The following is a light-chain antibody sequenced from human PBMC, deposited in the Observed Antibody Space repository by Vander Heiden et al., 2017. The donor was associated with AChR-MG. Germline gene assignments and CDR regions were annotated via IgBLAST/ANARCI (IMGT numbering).Light chain of an antibody. CDR1: SSNIGSNY. CDR2: RNN. V-gene: IGLV1-47*01. CDR3: AAWDDSLSAYV. J-gene: IGLJ1*01. Sequence: QSVLTQPPSASGTPGQRVTISCSGSSSNIGSNYVYWYQQLPGTAPKLLIYRNNQRPSGVPDRFSGSKSGTSASLAIGGLRSEDEADYYCAAWDDSLSAYVFGTGTKVTVL.